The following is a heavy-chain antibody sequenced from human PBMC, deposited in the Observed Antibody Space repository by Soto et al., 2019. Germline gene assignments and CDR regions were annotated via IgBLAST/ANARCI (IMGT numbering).Heavy chain of an antibody. CDR1: GGTFSSYA. CDR2: IIPIFGTT. Sequence: QVQLVQSGAEVKKPGSSVKVSCKSSGGTFSSYAIDWVRQAPGQGLEWMGGIIPIFGTTNYAQKLQGRVKLTADESTRTAYMELSTLTSEDTAVYYCARGTVTGSEYNYYYYGMDVWGQGTTVPVSS. CDR3: ARGTVTGSEYNYYYYGMDV. J-gene: IGHJ6*02. D-gene: IGHD1-1*01. V-gene: IGHV1-69*12.